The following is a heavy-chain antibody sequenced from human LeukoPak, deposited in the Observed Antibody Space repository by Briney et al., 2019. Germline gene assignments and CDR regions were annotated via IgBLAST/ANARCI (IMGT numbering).Heavy chain of an antibody. CDR3: AKPISGGLAVTADWFHP. CDR2: INANSGTT. J-gene: IGHJ5*01. CDR1: GFALSFYA. D-gene: IGHD6-19*01. Sequence: GGSLRLSRAASGFALSFYAMSWLRQPPGKGLEWVSTINANSGTTSYAASLRGRFTISRDNSKNTLYLQVNTLRADDTATYYCAKPISGGLAVTADWFHPWGQGTLVVVSS. V-gene: IGHV3-23*01.